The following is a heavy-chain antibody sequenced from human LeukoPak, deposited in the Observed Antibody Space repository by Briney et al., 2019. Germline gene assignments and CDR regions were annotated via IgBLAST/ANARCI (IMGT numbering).Heavy chain of an antibody. J-gene: IGHJ4*02. CDR3: AKVIVGAGFDF. CDR1: GDSISSYY. Sequence: SETLSLTCTVSGDSISSYYWSWIRQPPGKGLEWIGYVYYSGRTNYNPSLKSRLNISVDTSKNQFSLKLRSVSPAHTAVYLCAKVIVGAGFDFWGQGALVTV. V-gene: IGHV4-59*01. CDR2: VYYSGRT. D-gene: IGHD1-26*01.